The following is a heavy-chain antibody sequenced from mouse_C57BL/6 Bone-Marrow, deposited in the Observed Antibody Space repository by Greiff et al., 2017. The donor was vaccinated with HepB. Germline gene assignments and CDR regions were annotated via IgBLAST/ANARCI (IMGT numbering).Heavy chain of an antibody. V-gene: IGHV5-12*01. J-gene: IGHJ1*03. CDR3: AILHITTVVRDSLYFDV. Sequence: EVKLMESGGGLVQPGGSLKLSCAASGFPFRDYYMYWVRQTPEKRLEWVAYISNGGGSTYYPDTVKGRFTISRDNAKNTLYLQMSRLKSDDTAMYYFAILHITTVVRDSLYFDVWGTGSTATVSS. CDR2: ISNGGGST. D-gene: IGHD1-1*01. CDR1: GFPFRDYY.